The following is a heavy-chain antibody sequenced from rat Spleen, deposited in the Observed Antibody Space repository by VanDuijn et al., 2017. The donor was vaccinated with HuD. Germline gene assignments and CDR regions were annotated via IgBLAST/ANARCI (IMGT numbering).Heavy chain of an antibody. J-gene: IGHJ3*01. Sequence: EVQLVESGGGLVQPGRSLKLSCVASGFTFSDYYMAWVRQAPTKGLEWVATISSDGRRNYYRDSVKGQFTIYRDNAKSSLYLQMDSLRSEDTATYYCTTLYYRGSDWFTYWGQGTLVTVSS. V-gene: IGHV5-29*01. CDR3: TTLYYRGSDWFTY. CDR1: GFTFSDYY. D-gene: IGHD1-1*01. CDR2: ISSDGRRN.